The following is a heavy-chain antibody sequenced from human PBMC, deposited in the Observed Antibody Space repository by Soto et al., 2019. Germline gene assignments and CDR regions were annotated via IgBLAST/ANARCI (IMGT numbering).Heavy chain of an antibody. CDR2: ISYDDGSNK. D-gene: IGHD6-19*01. V-gene: IGHV3-30-3*01. CDR3: GRSIAVSGPPEFDY. CDR1: GFRFSSYT. Sequence: QVQLVESGGGVVQPGRSLRLSCAASGFRFSSYTMHWVRRAPGKGLEWVAVISYDDGSNKDYADSVKGRFTISRDNSKNTLSRKKNGGRAENGVVYYWGRSIAVSGPPEFDYWGQGPLVTVSS. J-gene: IGHJ4*02.